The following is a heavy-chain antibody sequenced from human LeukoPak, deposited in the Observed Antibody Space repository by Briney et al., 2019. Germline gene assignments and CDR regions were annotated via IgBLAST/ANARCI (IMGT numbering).Heavy chain of an antibody. CDR3: ARLRGGGSNRVFDP. Sequence: GGSLRLSCAASGFTFSSYSMNWVRQAPGKGLEWVSSISSSSSYIYYADSVKGRFTISRDNAKNSLYLQTNSLRAEDTAVYYCARLRGGGSNRVFDPWGQGTLVTVSS. D-gene: IGHD2-15*01. CDR1: GFTFSSYS. CDR2: ISSSSSYI. J-gene: IGHJ5*02. V-gene: IGHV3-21*01.